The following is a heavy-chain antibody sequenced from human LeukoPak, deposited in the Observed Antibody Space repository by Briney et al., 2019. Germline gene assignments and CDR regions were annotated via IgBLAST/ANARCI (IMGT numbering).Heavy chain of an antibody. CDR3: AGVVGRWLQSYRDWYFDL. V-gene: IGHV4-59*01. Sequence: SETLSLTCTVSGGSISSYYWSWIRQPPGKGLEWIGYVYYSGTTNYNPSLKSRVTISVDTSKNQFSLKLTSVTAADTAVYYCAGVVGRWLQSYRDWYFDLWGRGTLVTVSS. D-gene: IGHD5-24*01. CDR1: GGSISSYY. J-gene: IGHJ2*01. CDR2: VYYSGTT.